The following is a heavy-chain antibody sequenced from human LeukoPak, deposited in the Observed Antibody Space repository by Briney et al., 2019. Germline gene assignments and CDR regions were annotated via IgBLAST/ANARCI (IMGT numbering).Heavy chain of an antibody. Sequence: ASVKVSCKTSGYTFTSYTVTWVRQAPGQGLEYMGWISPYNGNTNSAQNVQDRLIMSTDTSTSTAYMELRSLTADDTAVYFCARKDQLLYDAFDIWGQGTMVTVSS. CDR1: GYTFTSYT. CDR2: ISPYNGNT. CDR3: ARKDQLLYDAFDI. J-gene: IGHJ3*02. D-gene: IGHD2-2*02. V-gene: IGHV1-18*04.